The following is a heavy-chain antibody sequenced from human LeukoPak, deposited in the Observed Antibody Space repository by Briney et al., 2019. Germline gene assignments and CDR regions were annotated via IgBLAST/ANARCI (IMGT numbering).Heavy chain of an antibody. CDR3: ARDPGRVYCSGGSCQGPYYFDY. Sequence: GGSLRLSCAASGFTFSNAWMSWVRQAPGKGLEWVSYISDSSSFTNYADSVKGRFTISRDNAKNSLYLQMNNLRAEDTAVYYCARDPGRVYCSGGSCQGPYYFDYWGQGTLVTVSS. V-gene: IGHV3-11*05. CDR1: GFTFSNAW. J-gene: IGHJ4*02. CDR2: ISDSSSFT. D-gene: IGHD2-15*01.